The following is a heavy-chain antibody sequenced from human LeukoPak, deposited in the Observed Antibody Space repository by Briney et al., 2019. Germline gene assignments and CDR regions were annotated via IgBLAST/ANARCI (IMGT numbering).Heavy chain of an antibody. CDR2: INHSGST. J-gene: IGHJ3*02. D-gene: IGHD3-3*01. V-gene: IGHV4-34*01. Sequence: SETLSLTCAVYGGSFSGYYWRWLRQPPGKGLEWVGEINHSGSTNYNPSLKSRVTISVETSKNQFSLKLSSVTAADTAVYYCARGPRYYDFWSGFRGAFDIWGQGTMVTVSS. CDR1: GGSFSGYY. CDR3: ARGPRYYDFWSGFRGAFDI.